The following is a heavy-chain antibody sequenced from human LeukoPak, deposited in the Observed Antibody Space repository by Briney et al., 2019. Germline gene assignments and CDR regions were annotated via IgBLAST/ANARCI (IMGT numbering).Heavy chain of an antibody. D-gene: IGHD3-22*01. V-gene: IGHV4-59*01. Sequence: SETLSLTCTVSGGSISSYYWSWIRQPPGKGLEWIGYIYYSGSTNYNPSLKSRVTISVDTSKNQFSLKLSSATAADTAVYYCARGGITMIEVPIWGQGTIVTVSS. CDR3: ARGGITMIEVPI. J-gene: IGHJ3*02. CDR1: GGSISSYY. CDR2: IYYSGST.